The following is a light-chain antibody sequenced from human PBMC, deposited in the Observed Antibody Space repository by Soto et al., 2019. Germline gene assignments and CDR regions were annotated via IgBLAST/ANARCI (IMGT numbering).Light chain of an antibody. CDR1: SSDVGGYNY. CDR3: SSYTCTNNFGV. V-gene: IGLV2-8*01. CDR2: EVR. J-gene: IGLJ1*01. Sequence: QSALTQPPSASGSPGQSVTISCTGSSSDVGGYNYVSWYQQHPGKAPKLVIYEVRKLPSGVPDRFSGSKSGNTASLTVSGLQAEDEADYYCSSYTCTNNFGVFGPGTKLTVL.